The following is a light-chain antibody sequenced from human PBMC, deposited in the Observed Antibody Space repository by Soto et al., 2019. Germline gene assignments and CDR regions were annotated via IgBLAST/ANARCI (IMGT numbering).Light chain of an antibody. Sequence: QLVLTQPPSASASLGASVTLTCTLSSGYSNEKVNWYQQRPGKGPRFVMRVGAGGIVGSKGDGIPDRFSVLASGLNRYLTIQNIQEEDEGEYHCGAYHLSASTFVVIFGGGTKVTVL. CDR2: VGAGGIVG. CDR1: SGYSNEK. J-gene: IGLJ2*01. V-gene: IGLV9-49*01. CDR3: GAYHLSASTFVVI.